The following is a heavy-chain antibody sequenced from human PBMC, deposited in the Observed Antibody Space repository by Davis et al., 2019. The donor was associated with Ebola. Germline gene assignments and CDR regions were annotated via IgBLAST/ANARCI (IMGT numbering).Heavy chain of an antibody. V-gene: IGHV1-18*01. Sequence: AASVKVSCKASGYTFTSYAISWVRQAPGQGLEWMGWISAYNGNTNYAQKLQGRVTMTTDTSTSTAYMELRSLRSDDTAVYYCAREGVWFGELLSYYFDYWGQGTLVTVSS. CDR1: GYTFTSYA. CDR3: AREGVWFGELLSYYFDY. D-gene: IGHD3-10*01. CDR2: ISAYNGNT. J-gene: IGHJ4*02.